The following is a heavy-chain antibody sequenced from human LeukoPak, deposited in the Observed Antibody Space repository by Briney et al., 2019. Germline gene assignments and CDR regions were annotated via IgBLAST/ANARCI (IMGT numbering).Heavy chain of an antibody. D-gene: IGHD2-2*01. CDR1: GFTFSTYS. CDR3: ASRYCTSTNCYAFDY. J-gene: IGHJ4*02. Sequence: GGSLRLSCAASGFTFSTYSMNWVRQAPGKGLEWVSSISSSSSSIYYADSVKGRFTISRDNAKNSLYLQMNSLRAEDTAVYYCASRYCTSTNCYAFDYWGQGTLVTVSS. V-gene: IGHV3-21*01. CDR2: ISSSSSSI.